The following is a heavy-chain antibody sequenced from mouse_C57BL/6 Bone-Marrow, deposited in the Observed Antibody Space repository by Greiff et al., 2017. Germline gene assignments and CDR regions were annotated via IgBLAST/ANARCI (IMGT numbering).Heavy chain of an antibody. D-gene: IGHD2-4*01. V-gene: IGHV1-64*01. CDR2: IHPNSGST. J-gene: IGHJ2*01. CDR3: ARPLRRDY. Sequence: QVQLQQPGAELVKPGASVKLSCKASGYTFTSYWMHWVKQRPGQGLEWIGMIHPNSGSTNYNEKFKSKATLPVEKSSSTAYMQLSSLTSEDSAVYYCARPLRRDYWGQGTTRTVSS. CDR1: GYTFTSYW.